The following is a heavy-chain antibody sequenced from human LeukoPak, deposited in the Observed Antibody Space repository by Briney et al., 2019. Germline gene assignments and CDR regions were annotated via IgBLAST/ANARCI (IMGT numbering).Heavy chain of an antibody. CDR1: GYTFTSYD. J-gene: IGHJ4*02. CDR3: ARVPERQSPVA. D-gene: IGHD2-15*01. Sequence: ASVKVSCKASGYTFTSYDINWVRQATGQGLEWMGWISAYNGNTNYAQKLQGRVTMTTDTSTSTAYMELRSLRSDDTAVYYCARVPERQSPVAWGQGTLVTVSS. V-gene: IGHV1-18*01. CDR2: ISAYNGNT.